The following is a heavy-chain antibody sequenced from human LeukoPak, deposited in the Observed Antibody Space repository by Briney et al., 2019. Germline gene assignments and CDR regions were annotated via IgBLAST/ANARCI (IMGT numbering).Heavy chain of an antibody. CDR3: AREGLYSSSWYSY. D-gene: IGHD6-13*01. CDR2: IRYDGSNK. V-gene: IGHV3-30*02. CDR1: GFTFSDHY. J-gene: IGHJ4*02. Sequence: GGSLRLSCAASGFTFSDHYMDWVRQAPGKGLEWVAFIRYDGSNKNYADSVKGRFTISRDNAKNSLYLQMNSLRAEDTAVYYCAREGLYSSSWYSYWGQGTLVTVSS.